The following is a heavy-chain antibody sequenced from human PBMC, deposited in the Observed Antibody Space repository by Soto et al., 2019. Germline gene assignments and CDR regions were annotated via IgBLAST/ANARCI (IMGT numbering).Heavy chain of an antibody. V-gene: IGHV1-18*01. CDR3: ARDHRSSGWYPSWFDP. CDR1: GYTFTSYG. Sequence: QVQLVQSGAEVKKPGASVKVSCKASGYTFTSYGISWVRQAPGQGLEWMGWISAYNGNTNYAQKLQGRVTMTTDTSTSTADMELRSLRSDDTAVYYCARDHRSSGWYPSWFDPWGQGTLVTVSS. D-gene: IGHD6-19*01. J-gene: IGHJ5*02. CDR2: ISAYNGNT.